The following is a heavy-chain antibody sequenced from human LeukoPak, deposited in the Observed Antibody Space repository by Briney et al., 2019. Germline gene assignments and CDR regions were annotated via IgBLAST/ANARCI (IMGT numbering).Heavy chain of an antibody. J-gene: IGHJ5*02. V-gene: IGHV1-69*05. CDR2: IIPIFGTA. Sequence: ASVKVSCKASGGTFSSYAISWVRQAPGQGLEWMGGIIPIFGTANYAQKFQGRVTITTDESTSTAYMELSSLRSEDTAVYYCAREGDHYYDILTGYQPWGQGTLVTVSS. CDR3: AREGDHYYDILTGYQP. CDR1: GGTFSSYA. D-gene: IGHD3-9*01.